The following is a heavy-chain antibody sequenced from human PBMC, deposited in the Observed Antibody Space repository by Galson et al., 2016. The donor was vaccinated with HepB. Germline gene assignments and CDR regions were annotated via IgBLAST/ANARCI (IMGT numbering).Heavy chain of an antibody. CDR2: IYPGDFDT. Sequence: QSGAEVKKPGESLKISCKGSGYTFTSHWIGWVRQMPGKGLEVMGFIYPGDFDTRYSPSFQGQVTISADKSTTNVYRQWSSLKASDTAIYYCARLDHRGYKYAYHDYWGQGTLVTVSS. V-gene: IGHV5-51*01. CDR1: GYTFTSHW. J-gene: IGHJ4*02. CDR3: ARLDHRGYKYAYHDY. D-gene: IGHD5-18*01.